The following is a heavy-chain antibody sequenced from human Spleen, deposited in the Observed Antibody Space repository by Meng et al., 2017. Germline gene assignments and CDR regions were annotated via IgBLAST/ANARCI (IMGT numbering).Heavy chain of an antibody. CDR3: ARDRSVLRYFDWLPQTDAFDI. D-gene: IGHD3-9*01. V-gene: IGHV3-48*03. J-gene: IGHJ3*02. CDR2: ISLSGSTI. Sequence: GGSLRLSCAASGFTFSSYEMNWVRQAPGKGLEWVSYISLSGSTIYYADSVKGRFTISRDNAKNSLYLQMNSLRAEDTAVYYCARDRSVLRYFDWLPQTDAFDIWGQGTMVTVSS. CDR1: GFTFSSYE.